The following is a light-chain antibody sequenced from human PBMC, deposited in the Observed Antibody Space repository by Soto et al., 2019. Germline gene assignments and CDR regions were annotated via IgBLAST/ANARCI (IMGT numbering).Light chain of an antibody. CDR1: TGAVTSGHY. CDR3: LLFYSGPRV. J-gene: IGLJ3*02. CDR2: DTN. Sequence: QAMVTQEPSLTVSPGGTVTLTCDSSTGAVTSGHYPYWFQQKPGQAPRTLIYDTNNKHSWTPARFSGSLLGGKAALTLSGAQPEDEAEYYCLLFYSGPRVFGGGTKVTVL. V-gene: IGLV7-46*01.